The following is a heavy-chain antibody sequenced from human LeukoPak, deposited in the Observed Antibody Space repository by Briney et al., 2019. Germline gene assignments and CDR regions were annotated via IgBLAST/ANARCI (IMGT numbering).Heavy chain of an antibody. CDR1: GGSFSGYY. CDR2: INHSRST. Sequence: SETLSLTCAVYGGSFSGYYWSWIRQPPGKGVEWVGEINHSRSTNYNPSLNSRVTISVATSKNQFSLKLSSVTAADTAVYYCARVGYCSSTSCLDYWGQGTLVTVSS. CDR3: ARVGYCSSTSCLDY. V-gene: IGHV4-34*01. D-gene: IGHD2-2*01. J-gene: IGHJ4*02.